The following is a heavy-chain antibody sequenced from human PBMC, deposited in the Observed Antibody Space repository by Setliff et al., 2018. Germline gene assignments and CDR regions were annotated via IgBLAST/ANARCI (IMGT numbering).Heavy chain of an antibody. CDR2: ISSSSSYI. Sequence: PGESLKISCAASRFTFSYSMNWVLQAPGKGLEWVSSISSSSSYIYYADSVKGRFTIARDNAKNSLYLQMNSLRAEDTAVYYCASRRNWGRSWYYYYGMDVWGQGTTVTVSS. CDR1: RFTFSYS. D-gene: IGHD7-27*01. J-gene: IGHJ6*02. V-gene: IGHV3-21*01. CDR3: ASRRNWGRSWYYYYGMDV.